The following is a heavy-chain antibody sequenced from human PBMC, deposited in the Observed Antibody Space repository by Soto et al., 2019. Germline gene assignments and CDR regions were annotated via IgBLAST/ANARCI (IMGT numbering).Heavy chain of an antibody. D-gene: IGHD3-22*01. V-gene: IGHV3-11*06. CDR2: ISSSTTYI. CDR3: ARGPDYYPSSGYYPLAY. Sequence: GGSLRLSCAASGFSFRDYYMSWIRQAPGKGLEWVSYISSSTTYINYADSVKGRFTISRDNAKNSLYLQMNSLRAEDTAVYYCARGPDYYPSSGYYPLAYWGQGTLVTVSS. J-gene: IGHJ4*02. CDR1: GFSFRDYY.